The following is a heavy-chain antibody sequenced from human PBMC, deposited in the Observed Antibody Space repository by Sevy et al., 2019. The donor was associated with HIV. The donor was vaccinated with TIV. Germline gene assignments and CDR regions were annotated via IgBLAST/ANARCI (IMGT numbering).Heavy chain of an antibody. V-gene: IGHV3-30*14. CDR3: ARKYDSSGYFDY. CDR2: ISYDGSEE. CDR1: GFTFSDYA. J-gene: IGHJ4*02. Sequence: GGSLRLSCEASGFTFSDYAIYWVRQAPGKGLEWVAVISYDGSEEYYSDSVRGRFTLSRDDSKNSLYLQLNSLRAEDTAIYYCARKYDSSGYFDYWGQGTLVTVSS. D-gene: IGHD3-22*01.